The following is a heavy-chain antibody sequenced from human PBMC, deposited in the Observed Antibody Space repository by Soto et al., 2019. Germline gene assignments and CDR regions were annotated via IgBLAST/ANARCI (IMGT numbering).Heavy chain of an antibody. CDR3: ARVLLWFGELSPYNWFDP. V-gene: IGHV4-39*01. Sequence: PSETLSLTCTVSGGSISSSSYYWGWIRQPPGKGLEWIGSIYYSGSTYYNPSLKSRVTISVDTSKNQFSLKLSSVTAADTAVYYCARVLLWFGELSPYNWFDPWGQGTLVTVSS. J-gene: IGHJ5*02. CDR2: IYYSGST. CDR1: GGSISSSSYY. D-gene: IGHD3-10*01.